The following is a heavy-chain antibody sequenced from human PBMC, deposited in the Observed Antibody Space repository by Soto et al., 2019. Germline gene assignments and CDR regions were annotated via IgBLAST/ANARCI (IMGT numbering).Heavy chain of an antibody. D-gene: IGHD3-16*02. J-gene: IGHJ4*02. CDR2: SYYSGST. V-gene: IGHV4-39*01. Sequence: PSETLSLTCTVSGGSISSSSYYWGWIRQPPGKGLEWIGSSYYSGSTYYNPSLKSRVTISVDTSKNQFSLKLSAVTAADTAVYYCASSLRLAQDFDYWGQGTLVTVSS. CDR1: GGSISSSSYY. CDR3: ASSLRLAQDFDY.